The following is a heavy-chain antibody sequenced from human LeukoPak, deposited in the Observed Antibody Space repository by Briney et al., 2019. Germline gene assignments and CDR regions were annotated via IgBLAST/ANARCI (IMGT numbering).Heavy chain of an antibody. CDR1: GYTFTSYA. V-gene: IGHV7-4-1*02. J-gene: IGHJ3*02. Sequence: ASVKVSCKASGYTFTSYAMNWVRQAPGQGLEWMGWINTNTGNPTYAQGFTGRFVFSLDTSVSTAYLQISSLKAEDTAVYYCARDGIWGSSWYVWSVDALDIWGQGTMVTVSS. CDR3: ARDGIWGSSWYVWSVDALDI. CDR2: INTNTGNP. D-gene: IGHD6-13*01.